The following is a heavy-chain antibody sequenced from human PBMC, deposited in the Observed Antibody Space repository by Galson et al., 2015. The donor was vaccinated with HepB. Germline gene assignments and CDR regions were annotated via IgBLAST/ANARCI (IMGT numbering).Heavy chain of an antibody. CDR3: ARVGYCSGGSCYSTRLGAFDI. CDR1: GFTFSSYA. CDR2: ISYDGSNK. D-gene: IGHD2-15*01. J-gene: IGHJ3*02. V-gene: IGHV3-30*04. Sequence: SLRLSCAASGFTFSSYAMHWVRQAPGKGLEWVAVISYDGSNKYYADSVKGRFTISRDNSKNTLYLQMNSLRAEDTAVYYCARVGYCSGGSCYSTRLGAFDIWGQGTMVTVSS.